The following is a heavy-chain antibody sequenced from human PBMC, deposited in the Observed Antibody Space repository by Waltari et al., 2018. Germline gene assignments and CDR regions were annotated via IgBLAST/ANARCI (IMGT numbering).Heavy chain of an antibody. V-gene: IGHV4-39*01. D-gene: IGHD6-19*01. Sequence: LQLQESGPGLVKPSETLSLTCTVPGDSISSSSYYWGGIRQPPGKGPEWMAGIYYSGSTYYNPSLQSRVTRSVDTSKNQFSLKRSSVTAADTAVYYCARTVAGFIGSWYFDLWGRGTLVTVSS. J-gene: IGHJ2*01. CDR3: ARTVAGFIGSWYFDL. CDR2: IYYSGST. CDR1: GDSISSSSYY.